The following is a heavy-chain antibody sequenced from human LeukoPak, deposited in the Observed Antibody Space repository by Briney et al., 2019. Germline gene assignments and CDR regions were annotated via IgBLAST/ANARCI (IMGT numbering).Heavy chain of an antibody. V-gene: IGHV3-30*02. D-gene: IGHD3-10*01. Sequence: PGGSLRLSCAASGFTFSSYGMHWVRQAPGKGLEWVAFIRYDGSNKYYADSVKGRFTISRDNSRDTLYLQMNSLRAEDTALYYCARDRGSDADYYASGTYYNWGQGTLVTVSS. CDR1: GFTFSSYG. CDR3: ARDRGSDADYYASGTYYN. J-gene: IGHJ4*02. CDR2: IRYDGSNK.